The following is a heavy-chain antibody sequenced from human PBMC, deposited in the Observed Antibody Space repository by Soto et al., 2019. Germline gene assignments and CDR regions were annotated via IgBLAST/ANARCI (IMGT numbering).Heavy chain of an antibody. CDR1: GYTFTSYG. CDR3: ARDNDPGYSSYYYYYGMDV. J-gene: IGHJ6*02. Sequence: ASVKVSCKASGYTFTSYGISWVRQAPGQGLEWMGWISAYNGNTSYAQKLQGRVTMTTDTSTSTAYMELRSLRSDDTAVYYCARDNDPGYSSYYYYYGMDVWGQGTTVTVSS. D-gene: IGHD6-13*01. V-gene: IGHV1-18*01. CDR2: ISAYNGNT.